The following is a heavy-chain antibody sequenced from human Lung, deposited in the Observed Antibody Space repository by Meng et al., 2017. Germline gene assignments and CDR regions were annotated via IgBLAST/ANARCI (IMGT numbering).Heavy chain of an antibody. CDR3: AKDLSKQQQLGELDY. D-gene: IGHD6-13*01. V-gene: IGHV3-30*18. J-gene: IGHJ4*02. CDR1: GFTFSSYG. Sequence: QVQLVESGGGVVQPGRSLRLSCAASGFTFSSYGMHWVRQAPGKGLEWVAVISYDGSNKYYAASVKGRFPISRDNSKNTLYLQMNSLRAEDTAVYYCAKDLSKQQQLGELDYWGQGTLVTVSS. CDR2: ISYDGSNK.